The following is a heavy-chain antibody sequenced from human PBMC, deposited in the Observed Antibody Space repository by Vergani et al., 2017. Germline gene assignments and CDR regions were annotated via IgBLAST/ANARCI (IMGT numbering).Heavy chain of an antibody. D-gene: IGHD6-25*01. V-gene: IGHV4-34*01. CDR1: GGSFSGYY. CDR2: INHSGST. Sequence: QVQLQQWGAGLLKPSETLSLTCAVYGGSFSGYYWSWIRQPPGKGLEWIGEINHSGSTNYNPSLKSRVTISVDTSKNQVSLKLSSVTAADTAVYYCARGLGGYYYYYGMDVWGQGTTVTVSS. CDR3: ARGLGGYYYYYGMDV. J-gene: IGHJ6*02.